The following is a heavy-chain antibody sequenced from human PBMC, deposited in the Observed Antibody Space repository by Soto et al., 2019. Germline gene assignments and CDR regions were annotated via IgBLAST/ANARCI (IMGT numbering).Heavy chain of an antibody. CDR2: INPSGGST. D-gene: IGHD5-18*01. Sequence: ASVKVSCKASGYTCTSYYMHWVRQAPGQGREWMGIINPSGGSTSYAQKCQGSVTITRDTSTSTVYMELSSLRSEDPAVYYCARESGEYSYVHVFDYWGQGTLVTVSS. CDR3: ARESGEYSYVHVFDY. CDR1: GYTCTSYY. V-gene: IGHV1-46*01. J-gene: IGHJ4*02.